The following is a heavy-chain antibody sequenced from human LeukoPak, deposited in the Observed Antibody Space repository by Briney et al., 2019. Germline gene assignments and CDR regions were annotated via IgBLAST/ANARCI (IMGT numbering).Heavy chain of an antibody. CDR3: THGSPHSYYFDY. CDR2: IKSKTDGGTT. V-gene: IGHV3-15*01. Sequence: GGSLRLSCAASGFTFSNAWMSWVRQAPGKGLEWVGRIKSKTDGGTTDYAAPVKGRFTISRDDSKNTLYLQMNSLKTEDTAVYYCTHGSPHSYYFDYWGQGTLVTVSS. J-gene: IGHJ4*02. CDR1: GFTFSNAW. D-gene: IGHD2-15*01.